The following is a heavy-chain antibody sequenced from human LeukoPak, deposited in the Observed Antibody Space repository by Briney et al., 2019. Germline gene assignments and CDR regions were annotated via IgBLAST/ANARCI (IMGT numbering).Heavy chain of an antibody. CDR2: MNPNSGNT. Sequence: ASVKVSCKASGGTFSSYAINWVRQATGQGLEWMGWMNPNSGNTGYAQKFQGRVTMTRNTSISTAYMELSGLRSEDTAVYYCARAASYSSSGKTRKNYYFDYWGQGTLVTVSS. CDR3: ARAASYSSSGKTRKNYYFDY. V-gene: IGHV1-8*02. J-gene: IGHJ4*02. CDR1: GGTFSSYA. D-gene: IGHD6-13*01.